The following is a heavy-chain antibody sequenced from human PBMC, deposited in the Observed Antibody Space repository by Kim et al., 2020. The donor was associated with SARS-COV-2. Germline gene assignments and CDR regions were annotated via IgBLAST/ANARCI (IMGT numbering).Heavy chain of an antibody. J-gene: IGHJ4*02. CDR3: ARAEGYCSAGICSSFDY. Sequence: LKSRITISVDTSKNQFSLRLNSVTAADTSIYYCARAEGYCSAGICSSFDYWGQGTLVTVSS. V-gene: IGHV4-31*02. D-gene: IGHD2-15*01.